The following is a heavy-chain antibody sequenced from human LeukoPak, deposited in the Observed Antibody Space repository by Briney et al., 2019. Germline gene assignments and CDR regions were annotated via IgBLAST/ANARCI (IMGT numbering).Heavy chain of an antibody. V-gene: IGHV3-33*01. CDR3: ERGLDIVAFDY. D-gene: IGHD5-12*01. J-gene: IGHJ4*02. CDR1: GFICSSYG. Sequence: GGSLRLSCAASGFICSSYGMHWVRQAPGKGLEWVAVRWYDGSNKYYADSVKGRFTISRDNSKNTLYLQMNSLRAEDTAVYYCERGLDIVAFDYWGQGTLVTVSS. CDR2: RWYDGSNK.